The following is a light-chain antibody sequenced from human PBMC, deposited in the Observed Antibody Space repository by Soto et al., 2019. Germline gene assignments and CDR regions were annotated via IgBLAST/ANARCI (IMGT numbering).Light chain of an antibody. CDR2: WAS. CDR3: QQYYSTPLT. J-gene: IGKJ4*01. Sequence: DILMTQSPASLTVSLGERATINCKSSQIVLYSSNNKNYLAWYQQKPGQPPKLLIYWASTRESGVPDRFSGSGSGTDFTLTISSLQAEDVAVYYCQQYYSTPLTFGGGTKVDIK. V-gene: IGKV4-1*01. CDR1: QIVLYSSNNKNY.